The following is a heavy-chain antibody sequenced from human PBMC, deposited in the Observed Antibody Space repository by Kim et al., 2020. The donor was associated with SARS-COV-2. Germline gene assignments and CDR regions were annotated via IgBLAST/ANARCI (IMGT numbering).Heavy chain of an antibody. V-gene: IGHV7-4-1*02. D-gene: IGHD5-12*01. CDR1: GYTFTSYA. Sequence: ASVKVSCKASGYTFTSYAMNWVRQAPGQGLEWMGWINANTGNPTYAKGFTGRFVFSLDTSVSTAYLQISSLKAEDTAVYYCARSGGGYANYYYNGVDVWGQGTTVTVSS. CDR2: INANTGNP. J-gene: IGHJ6*02. CDR3: ARSGGGYANYYYNGVDV.